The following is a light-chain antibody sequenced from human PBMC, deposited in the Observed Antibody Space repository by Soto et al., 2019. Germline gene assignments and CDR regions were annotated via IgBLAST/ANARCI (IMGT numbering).Light chain of an antibody. J-gene: IGKJ4*01. V-gene: IGKV3-11*01. CDR1: QSVGGY. CDR2: DAS. CDR3: HQRSNWPPLT. Sequence: EIVLTQSPATLSLSPGERATLSCRASQSVGGYLDWYQQKPGQAPRLLIYDASNRASGIPARFSGSGSGTDLTLTISGLEPEDLAVYYCHQRSNWPPLTFGGGTKVEIK.